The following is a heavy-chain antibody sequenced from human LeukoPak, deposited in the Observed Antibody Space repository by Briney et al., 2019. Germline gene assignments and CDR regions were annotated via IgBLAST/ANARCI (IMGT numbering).Heavy chain of an antibody. V-gene: IGHV3-21*01. CDR2: ISSSSSYI. CDR1: GFTFSSYS. Sequence: GGSLRLSCAASGFTFSSYSMNWVRQAPGKGLEWVSSISSSSSYIYYADSVKGRFTISRDNAKNSLYLQMNSLRAEDTAVYYCARDGYDVDTAMVVPFDYSRQGTLVTVSS. D-gene: IGHD5-18*01. CDR3: ARDGYDVDTAMVVPFDY. J-gene: IGHJ4*02.